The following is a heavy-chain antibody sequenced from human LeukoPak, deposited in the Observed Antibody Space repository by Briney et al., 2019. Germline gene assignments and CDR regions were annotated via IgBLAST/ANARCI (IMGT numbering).Heavy chain of an antibody. CDR3: AQQCSGIYEPCFDY. Sequence: SETLSLTCTVSGGSITGYYWSWIQQPPGKELEWIGYIYYSGSTNYNPSLQSRVTISVDTSKNQFSLKLSSVTAADTAVYYCAQQCSGIYEPCFDYWGQGTLVTVS. V-gene: IGHV4-59*01. J-gene: IGHJ4*02. CDR2: IYYSGST. D-gene: IGHD1-26*01. CDR1: GGSITGYY.